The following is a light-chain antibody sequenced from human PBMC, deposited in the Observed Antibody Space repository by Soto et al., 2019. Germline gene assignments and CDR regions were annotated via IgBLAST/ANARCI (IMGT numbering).Light chain of an antibody. CDR2: SAS. CDR1: QDISSY. V-gene: IGKV1-9*01. J-gene: IGKJ1*01. Sequence: DIQLTQSPSFLSASVRDRVTITCRASQDISSYLAWYQQRPGKVPRFLTHSASTLQSGDPSRFSATGPETTFTLTISSLQPQDIATYYCNRRNIIPRTFGQGTNVE. CDR3: NRRNIIPRT.